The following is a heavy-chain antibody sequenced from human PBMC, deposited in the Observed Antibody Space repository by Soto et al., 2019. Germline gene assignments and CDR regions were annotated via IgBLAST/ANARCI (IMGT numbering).Heavy chain of an antibody. Sequence: QVQLVQSGAEVKKPGASVKVSCKASGFTVTNFDINWVRQATGQGPELMGWMNLNSGNTGYAQKFRDRVTMTRNSSISTAYMELSNLRSEDTAVYYCSKGYAMDVWGQGTTVTVSS. CDR2: MNLNSGNT. CDR1: GFTVTNFD. J-gene: IGHJ6*02. V-gene: IGHV1-8*01. CDR3: SKGYAMDV.